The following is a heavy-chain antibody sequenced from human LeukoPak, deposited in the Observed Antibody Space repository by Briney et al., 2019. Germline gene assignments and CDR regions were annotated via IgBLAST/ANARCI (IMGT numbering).Heavy chain of an antibody. CDR2: INHSGST. CDR3: ARGGSYCSSTSCYNDWFDP. V-gene: IGHV4-39*07. J-gene: IGHJ5*02. CDR1: GGSVSSGSYY. Sequence: SETLSLTCTVSGGSVSSGSYYWSWIRQPPGKGLEWIVEINHSGSTNYNPSLKSRVTISVDTSKNQFSLKLSSVTAADTAVYYCARGGSYCSSTSCYNDWFDPWGQGTLVTVSS. D-gene: IGHD2-2*02.